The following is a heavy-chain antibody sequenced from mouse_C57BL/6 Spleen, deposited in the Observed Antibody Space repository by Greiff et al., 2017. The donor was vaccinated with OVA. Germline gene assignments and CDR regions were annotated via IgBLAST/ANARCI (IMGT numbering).Heavy chain of an antibody. V-gene: IGHV1-80*01. J-gene: IGHJ4*01. CDR1: GYAFSSYW. D-gene: IGHD4-1*01. CDR2: IYPGDGDT. Sequence: QVHVKQSGAELVKPGASVKISCKASGYAFSSYWMNWVKQRPGKGLEWIGQIYPGDGDTNYNGKFKGKATLTADKSSSTAYMQLSSLTSEDSAVYFCARDWDENYAMDYWGQGTSVTVSS. CDR3: ARDWDENYAMDY.